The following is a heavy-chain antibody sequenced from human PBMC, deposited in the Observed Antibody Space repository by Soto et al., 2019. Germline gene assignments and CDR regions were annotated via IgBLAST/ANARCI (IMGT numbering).Heavy chain of an antibody. CDR1: GGSISSGGYY. J-gene: IGHJ6*02. V-gene: IGHV4-31*03. D-gene: IGHD2-15*01. CDR3: ARAPTAPTYVVPLGGMDV. Sequence: QVQLQESGPGLVKPSQTLSLTCTVSGGSISSGGYYWSWIRQHPGKGLEWIGYIYYSGSTYYNPSRKSRVTLSVDTSKNQFSLKLSSVTAADTAVYYCARAPTAPTYVVPLGGMDVWGQGTTVTVSS. CDR2: IYYSGST.